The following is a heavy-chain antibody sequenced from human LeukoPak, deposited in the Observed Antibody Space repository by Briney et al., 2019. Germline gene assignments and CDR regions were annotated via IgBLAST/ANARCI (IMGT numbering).Heavy chain of an antibody. V-gene: IGHV1-2*02. CDR2: INPNSGGT. CDR1: GYTFTGYY. CDR3: ARTTLRFLEWLPRYYFDY. Sequence: GASVKVSCKASGYTFTGYYVHWVRQAPGQGLEWMGWINPNSGGTNYAQKFQGRVTMTRDTSISTAYMELSRLRSDDTAVYYCARTTLRFLEWLPRYYFDYWGQGTLVTVSS. J-gene: IGHJ4*02. D-gene: IGHD3-3*01.